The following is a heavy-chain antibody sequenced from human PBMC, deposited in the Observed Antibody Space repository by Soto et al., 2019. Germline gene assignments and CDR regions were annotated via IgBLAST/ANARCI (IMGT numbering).Heavy chain of an antibody. V-gene: IGHV3-30*18. CDR2: ISYDGSNK. D-gene: IGHD3-16*01. J-gene: IGHJ6*02. CDR3: AKDHLVLGNYYYVMDV. CDR1: GFTFSGYG. Sequence: GGSLRLSCAGSGFTFSGYGMHWVRQAPGKGLEWVAVISYDGSNKYYADSVKGRFTISRDNSRYTLYLQMNSLRAEDTAVYFCAKDHLVLGNYYYVMDVWGQGTTVTVSS.